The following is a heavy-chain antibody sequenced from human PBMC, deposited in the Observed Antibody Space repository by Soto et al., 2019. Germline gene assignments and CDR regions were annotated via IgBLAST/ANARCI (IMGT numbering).Heavy chain of an antibody. CDR2: ISGSGGST. CDR1: GFTFSSYS. CDR3: ARSEVGSGWTCYFDY. V-gene: IGHV3-23*01. J-gene: IGHJ4*02. Sequence: GESLRLSCAASGFTFSSYSMSWVRQAPGEGLEWVSAISGSGGSTYYADSVKGRFTISRDNSKNTLYLQMNSLRAEDTAVYYCARSEVGSGWTCYFDYWGQGTLVNVSS. D-gene: IGHD6-19*01.